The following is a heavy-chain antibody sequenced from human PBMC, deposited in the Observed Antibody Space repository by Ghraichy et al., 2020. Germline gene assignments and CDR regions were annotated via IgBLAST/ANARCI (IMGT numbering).Heavy chain of an antibody. Sequence: LSLTCAASGFTFSSYWMSWVRQAPGKGLEWVANIKQDGSEKYYVDSVKGRFTISRDNAKNSLYLQMNSLRAEDTAVYYCARGGGLLLHFDYWGQGTLVTVSS. D-gene: IGHD3-10*01. CDR1: GFTFSSYW. CDR3: ARGGGLLLHFDY. CDR2: IKQDGSEK. J-gene: IGHJ4*02. V-gene: IGHV3-7*02.